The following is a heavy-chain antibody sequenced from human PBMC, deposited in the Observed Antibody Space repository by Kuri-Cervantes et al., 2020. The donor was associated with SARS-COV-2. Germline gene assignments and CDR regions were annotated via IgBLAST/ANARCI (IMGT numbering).Heavy chain of an antibody. D-gene: IGHD6-13*01. CDR1: GYTFTSYG. CDR2: INPSGGST. J-gene: IGHJ6*02. V-gene: IGHV1-46*01. CDR3: AREARAEQQLVPTKDYYGMDV. Sequence: ASVQVSCKASGYTFTSYGISWVRQAPGQGLEWMGIINPSGGSTSYAQKFQGRVTMTRDTSTSTVYMELSSLRSEDTAVYYCAREARAEQQLVPTKDYYGMDVWGQGTTVTVSS.